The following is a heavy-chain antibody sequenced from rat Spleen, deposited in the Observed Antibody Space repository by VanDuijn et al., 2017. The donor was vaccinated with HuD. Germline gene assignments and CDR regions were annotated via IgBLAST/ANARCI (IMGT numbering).Heavy chain of an antibody. CDR2: ISTGGGNT. V-gene: IGHV5S13*01. D-gene: IGHD1-4*01. CDR1: GFTLSDHY. CDR3: ASGAGPGIRDWFAY. J-gene: IGHJ3*01. Sequence: EVQLVESGGGLVQPGRSLKLSCAASGFTLSDHYMAWVRQAPTKGLEWVASISTGGGNTYYRDSVKGRFTISRDNAKNTQYLQMDSLRSEDTATYYCASGAGPGIRDWFAYWGQGTLVTVSS.